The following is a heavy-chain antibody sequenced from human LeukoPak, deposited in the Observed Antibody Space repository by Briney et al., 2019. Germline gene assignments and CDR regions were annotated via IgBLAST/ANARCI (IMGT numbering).Heavy chain of an antibody. Sequence: GGSLRLSCAASGFTLSTYWMHWVRQAPGEGLVWVSRISGDGSTTNYADSVKGRFTISRDNAKNTLYLQMNSLRAEDTAVYYCTRRVDTTRWYDPWGQGTLVTVSS. CDR1: GFTLSTYW. D-gene: IGHD2-15*01. V-gene: IGHV3-74*01. J-gene: IGHJ5*02. CDR2: ISGDGSTT. CDR3: TRRVDTTRWYDP.